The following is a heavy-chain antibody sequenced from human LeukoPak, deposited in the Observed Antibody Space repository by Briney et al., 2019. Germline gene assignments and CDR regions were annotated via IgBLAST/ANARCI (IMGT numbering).Heavy chain of an antibody. D-gene: IGHD3-22*01. CDR1: GFTFSSSA. CDR2: ISNNGGYT. J-gene: IGHJ4*02. CDR3: AKSWCYDSSGYYPFDY. Sequence: PGGSLRLSCAASGFTFSSSAMSWVRQAPGKGLEWVSAISNNGGYTYYADSVKGRFTISRDNSKNTLYLQMNSLRAEDTAVYYCAKSWCYDSSGYYPFDYWGQGTLVTVSS. V-gene: IGHV3-23*01.